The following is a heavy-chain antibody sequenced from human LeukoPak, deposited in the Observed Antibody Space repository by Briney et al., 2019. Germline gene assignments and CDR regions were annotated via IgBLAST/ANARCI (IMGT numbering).Heavy chain of an antibody. CDR2: IGGDGVA. CDR3: AKDRANWAIDD. J-gene: IGHJ4*02. D-gene: IGHD2-2*02. CDR1: GFTFSNYA. Sequence: GGSLRLSCAASGFTFSNYAMSWVRQAPGKGLEWVSYIGGDGVAFYADSVKGRFTMSKDDARKSLYLQMSSLRVEDTALYYCAKDRANWAIDDWGQGTQVTVSS. V-gene: IGHV3-48*01.